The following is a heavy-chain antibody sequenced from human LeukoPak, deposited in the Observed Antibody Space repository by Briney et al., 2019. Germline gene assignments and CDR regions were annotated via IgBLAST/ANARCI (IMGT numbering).Heavy chain of an antibody. CDR1: GFPFSSYA. V-gene: IGHV3-23*01. J-gene: IGHJ4*02. D-gene: IGHD6-19*01. Sequence: GGSLRLSCAASGFPFSSYAMSWVRQAPGKGLEWVSAISGSGGSTYYADSVKGRFTISRDNSKNTLYLQMNSLRAEDTAVYYCAKDPNLYSSGWYPYWGQGTLVTVSS. CDR2: ISGSGGST. CDR3: AKDPNLYSSGWYPY.